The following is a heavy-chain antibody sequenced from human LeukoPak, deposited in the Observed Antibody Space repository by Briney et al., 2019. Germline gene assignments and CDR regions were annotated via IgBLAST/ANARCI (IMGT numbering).Heavy chain of an antibody. Sequence: ASVKVSCKASGYTFTSYAMHWVRQAPGQRLEWMGWINAGNGNTKYSQKFQGRVTITRDTSASTAYMELSSLRSEDTAVYYCARDYCSSTSCYPPSYYGMDVWGQGTTVTVSS. J-gene: IGHJ6*02. D-gene: IGHD2-2*01. CDR3: ARDYCSSTSCYPPSYYGMDV. V-gene: IGHV1-3*01. CDR2: INAGNGNT. CDR1: GYTFTSYA.